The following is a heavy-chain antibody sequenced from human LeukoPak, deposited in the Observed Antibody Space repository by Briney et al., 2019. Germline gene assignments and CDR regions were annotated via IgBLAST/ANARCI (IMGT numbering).Heavy chain of an antibody. CDR1: GFSFSRYG. Sequence: GGSLRLSCAASGFSFSRYGMNWVRQAPGKGLEWVAVISYDGSNKYYADSVKGRFTISRDNSKNTLYLQMNSLRAEDTAVYYCARDRDDTYYYYYGMDVWGQGTTVTVSS. J-gene: IGHJ6*02. CDR2: ISYDGSNK. V-gene: IGHV3-30*03. CDR3: ARDRDDTYYYYYGMDV. D-gene: IGHD3-9*01.